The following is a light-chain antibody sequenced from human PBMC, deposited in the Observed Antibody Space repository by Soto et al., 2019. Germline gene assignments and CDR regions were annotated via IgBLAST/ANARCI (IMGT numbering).Light chain of an antibody. Sequence: EIVLTQSPATLSLSPAERATLSCRASQSVSSCLAWYQQKPGQAPRLLIYDASNRATGIPARFSGSGSGTDFTRTISSLEPEDFAVYYCQQRSNWPPNFGQGTRLEI. CDR1: QSVSSC. V-gene: IGKV3-11*01. J-gene: IGKJ5*01. CDR3: QQRSNWPPN. CDR2: DAS.